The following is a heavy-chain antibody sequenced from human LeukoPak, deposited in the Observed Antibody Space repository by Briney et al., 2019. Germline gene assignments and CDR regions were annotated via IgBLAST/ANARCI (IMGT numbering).Heavy chain of an antibody. Sequence: VASVKVSCKASGYTFTSYGISWVRQAPGQGLEWMGWISAYNGNTNYAQKLQGRVTMTTDTSTSTAYMELRSLRSDDTAVYYCARAAFGAYYYDSSGYENWGQGTLVTVSS. CDR2: ISAYNGNT. J-gene: IGHJ4*02. D-gene: IGHD3-22*01. CDR1: GYTFTSYG. CDR3: ARAAFGAYYYDSSGYEN. V-gene: IGHV1-18*01.